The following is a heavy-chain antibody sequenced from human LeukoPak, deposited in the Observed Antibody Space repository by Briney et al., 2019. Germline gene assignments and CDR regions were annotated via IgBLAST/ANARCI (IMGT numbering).Heavy chain of an antibody. D-gene: IGHD4-11*01. CDR3: ARDSMTTAGYYYYYYMDV. J-gene: IGHJ6*03. CDR2: IIPIFGTT. V-gene: IGHV1-69*05. Sequence: SVKVSCKASGGTFSNYAISWVRQAPGQGLEWMGRIIPIFGTTNYAQKFQGRVTITTDESTSTAYMELSSLRSEDTAVYYCARDSMTTAGYYYYYYMDVWGKGTTVTVSS. CDR1: GGTFSNYA.